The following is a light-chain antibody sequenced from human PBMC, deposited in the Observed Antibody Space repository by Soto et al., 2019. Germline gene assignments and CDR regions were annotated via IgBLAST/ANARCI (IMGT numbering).Light chain of an antibody. J-gene: IGKJ1*01. CDR1: QSIVTY. CDR3: HPSYSTPPWK. Sequence: DIQMTQSPSSLSASVGDRVTITCRASQSIVTYLNWYLQKPGKAPKRLIYAASNLQSGVPSRFSGSGSGADFTLTIRTLQPEGCATYFCHPSYSTPPWKFGQGTQVEIK. V-gene: IGKV1-39*01. CDR2: AAS.